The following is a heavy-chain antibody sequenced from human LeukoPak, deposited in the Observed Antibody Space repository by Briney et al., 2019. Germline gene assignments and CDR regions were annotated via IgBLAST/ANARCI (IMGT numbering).Heavy chain of an antibody. V-gene: IGHV4-34*01. CDR1: GGSFSGYY. CDR2: INHSGST. D-gene: IGHD3-22*01. J-gene: IGHJ4*02. Sequence: SETLSLTCAVYGGSFSGYYWSWIRQPPGKGLEWIGEINHSGSTNYNPSLKSRVTISVDTSKNQFSLKLSSVTAADTAVYHCATYYDSSGTDYWGQGTLVTVSS. CDR3: ATYYDSSGTDY.